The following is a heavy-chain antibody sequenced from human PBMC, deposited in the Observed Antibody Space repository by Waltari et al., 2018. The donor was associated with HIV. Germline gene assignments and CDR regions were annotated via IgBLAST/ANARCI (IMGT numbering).Heavy chain of an antibody. CDR1: PLGVSSYC. D-gene: IGHD2-21*02. J-gene: IGHJ5*02. CDR3: AKDYFVVVTAAGPFDP. Sequence: VTLVEPGGGWVQPRRSLRLSCAASPLGVSSYCLQWVRQAPGKGLEWVAVISYDGSNNYYADSVKGRFTISRDNSKNTLYLQMNSLRAEDTAVYYCAKDYFVVVTAAGPFDPWGQGTLVTVSS. V-gene: IGHV3-30*18. CDR2: ISYDGSNN.